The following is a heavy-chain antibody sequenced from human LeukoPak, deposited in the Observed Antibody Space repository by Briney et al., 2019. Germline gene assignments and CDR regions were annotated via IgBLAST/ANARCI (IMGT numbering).Heavy chain of an antibody. V-gene: IGHV4-61*01. CDR3: ARVIVVVPPDDYYFDY. J-gene: IGHJ4*02. CDR2: IYYSGST. D-gene: IGHD2-2*01. CDR1: GGSVSSGSYY. Sequence: NPSETLSLTCTVSGGSVSSGSYYWSWIRQPPGKGLEWIGYIYYSGSTNYNPSLKSRVAISVDTSKNQFSLKLSSVTAADTAVYYCARVIVVVPPDDYYFDYWGQGTLVTVSS.